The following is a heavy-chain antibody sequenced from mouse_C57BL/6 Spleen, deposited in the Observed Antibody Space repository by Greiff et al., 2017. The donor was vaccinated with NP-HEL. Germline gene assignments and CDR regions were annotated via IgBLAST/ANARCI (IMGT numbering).Heavy chain of an antibody. CDR1: GYTFTSYW. V-gene: IGHV1-55*01. J-gene: IGHJ4*01. Sequence: VQLQQPGAELVKPGASVKMSCKASGYTFTSYWITWVKQRPGQGLEWIGDIYPGSGSTNYNEKFKSKATLTVDTSSSTAYMQLSSLTSEDSAVYYCARGDYDVRGYAMDYWGQGTSVTVSS. CDR3: ARGDYDVRGYAMDY. D-gene: IGHD2-4*01. CDR2: IYPGSGST.